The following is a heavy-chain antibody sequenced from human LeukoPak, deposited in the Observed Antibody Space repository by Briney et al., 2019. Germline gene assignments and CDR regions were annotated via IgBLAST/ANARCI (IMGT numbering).Heavy chain of an antibody. J-gene: IGHJ3*02. CDR1: GFTFGDYA. V-gene: IGHV4-4*07. Sequence: GSLRLSYTASGFTFGDYAMSWIRQPAGKGLEWIGRIYTSGSTNYNPSLKSRVTISVDTSKNQFSLKLSSVTAADTAVYYRARQEYSNSWDRAFDIWGQGTMVTVSS. CDR3: ARQEYSNSWDRAFDI. D-gene: IGHD6-13*01. CDR2: IYTSGST.